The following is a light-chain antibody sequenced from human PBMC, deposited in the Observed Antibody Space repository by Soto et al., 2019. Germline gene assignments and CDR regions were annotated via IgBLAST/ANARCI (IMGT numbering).Light chain of an antibody. CDR3: QSFDSSLSYV. CDR2: GNS. CDR1: SSNIGAGYD. Sequence: QSVLTQPPSVSGAPGQRVTISCTGSSSNIGAGYDVHWYQQLPGTAPKLLIYGNSNRPSGVPDRFSGSKSGTSASLAITGLQAEDETDYSCQSFDSSLSYVFRTGTKVPVL. J-gene: IGLJ1*01. V-gene: IGLV1-40*01.